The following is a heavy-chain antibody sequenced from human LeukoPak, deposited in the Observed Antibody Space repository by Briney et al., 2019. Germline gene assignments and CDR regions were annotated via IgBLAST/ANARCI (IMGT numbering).Heavy chain of an antibody. D-gene: IGHD2-2*01. CDR1: GGSFSGYY. CDR3: ARGFVVVPAAGAFDI. CDR2: INHSGST. Sequence: SETLSLTCAVYGGSFSGYYWSWIRQPPGKGLEWIGEINHSGSTNYNPSLKSRVTISVDTSKNQFSLKLSSVTAADTAVYYCARGFVVVPAAGAFDIWGQGTMVTVSS. V-gene: IGHV4-34*01. J-gene: IGHJ3*02.